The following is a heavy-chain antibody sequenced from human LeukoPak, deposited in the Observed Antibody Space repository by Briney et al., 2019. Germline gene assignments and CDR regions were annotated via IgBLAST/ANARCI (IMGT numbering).Heavy chain of an antibody. Sequence: SGGSLRLSCAASGFTFSSYAMSWVRQAPGKGLQWVAFISYDGSKKHCADSVQGRCTISRDNSKNTLSLQLNSLRPDDTAVFYCSQGLLSWGQGTLLTVAA. CDR2: ISYDGSKK. J-gene: IGHJ5*02. CDR3: SQGLLS. V-gene: IGHV3-30-3*01. CDR1: GFTFSSYA.